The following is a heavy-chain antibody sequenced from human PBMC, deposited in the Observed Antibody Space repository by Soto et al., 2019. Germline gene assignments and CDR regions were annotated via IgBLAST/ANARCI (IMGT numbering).Heavy chain of an antibody. D-gene: IGHD6-6*01. V-gene: IGHV3-30*18. CDR1: GFTFSTYG. Sequence: QVQLVESGGGVVQPGRSLRLSCAASGFTFSTYGMHWVRQAPGKGLEWVALISSDGNNKYYADSVKGRFASSRDNSKNTLSLQMNSLRAEDTAVYYCANDLSMAAFLVWGQGTMVTVSS. CDR3: ANDLSMAAFLV. J-gene: IGHJ3*01. CDR2: ISSDGNNK.